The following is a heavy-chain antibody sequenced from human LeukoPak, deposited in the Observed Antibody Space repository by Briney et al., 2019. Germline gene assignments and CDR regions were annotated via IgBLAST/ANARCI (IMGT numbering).Heavy chain of an antibody. V-gene: IGHV1-2*06. D-gene: IGHD6-13*01. CDR2: ITPNSGGT. CDR1: GYTFTGYY. J-gene: IGHJ4*02. CDR3: ARVGSSSWSAINFDY. Sequence: ASVKVSCKASGYTFTGYYMHWVRQAPGQGLERMGRITPNSGGTNYAQKFQGRVTMTRDTSISTAYMELSRLRSDDTAVYYCARVGSSSWSAINFDYWGQGTLVTVSS.